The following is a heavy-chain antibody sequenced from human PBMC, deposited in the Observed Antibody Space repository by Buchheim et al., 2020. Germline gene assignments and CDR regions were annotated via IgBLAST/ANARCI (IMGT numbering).Heavy chain of an antibody. CDR2: IYNSGTT. D-gene: IGHD3-10*01. V-gene: IGHV4-61*08. CDR1: GDSVSSDGYH. J-gene: IGHJ4*02. Sequence: QVQLQESGPGLVKPSETLSLTCIVSGDSVSSDGYHWTWIRQPPGKGLEWIGHIYNSGTTNYNPSLKSRVSISLDTSKHQFSLILSSVTAADTAVYFCAREIQKLVTNWGQGTL. CDR3: AREIQKLVTN.